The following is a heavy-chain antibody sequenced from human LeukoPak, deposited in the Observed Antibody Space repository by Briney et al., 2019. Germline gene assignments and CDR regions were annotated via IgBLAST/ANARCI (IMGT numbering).Heavy chain of an antibody. CDR2: ISNSSPNI. CDR3: ARGADILKRLNDY. Sequence: PGGSLRLSCAASGFTFISYSMNWVRQAPGKGLEWVSSISNSSPNIYYADSVKGRFTISRDNAKNSLYLQMNSLRAEDTAVYYCARGADILKRLNDYWGQGTLVTVSS. V-gene: IGHV3-21*01. CDR1: GFTFISYS. D-gene: IGHD3-9*01. J-gene: IGHJ4*02.